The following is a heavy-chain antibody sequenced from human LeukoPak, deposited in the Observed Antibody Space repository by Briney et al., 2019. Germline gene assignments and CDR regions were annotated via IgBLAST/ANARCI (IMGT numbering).Heavy chain of an antibody. CDR3: AKDPSRHEGTFYGMDV. Sequence: PGGSLRLSCAASGFTFSSHWMSWVRQAPGKGLEWVASVKQDVGEKYYVDSVKGRFTISRDDSKNTLHLQMNSLRAEDTGVYYCAKDPSRHEGTFYGMDVWGQGTTVTVSS. D-gene: IGHD2/OR15-2a*01. CDR2: VKQDVGEK. V-gene: IGHV3-7*01. CDR1: GFTFSSHW. J-gene: IGHJ6*02.